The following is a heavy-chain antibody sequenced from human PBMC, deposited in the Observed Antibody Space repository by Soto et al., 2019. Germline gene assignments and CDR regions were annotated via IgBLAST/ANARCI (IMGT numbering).Heavy chain of an antibody. V-gene: IGHV3-74*01. CDR1: GFTFSRFW. D-gene: IGHD1-7*01. CDR3: ARVNNWNYPVDY. J-gene: IGHJ4*02. CDR2: INSDGSNT. Sequence: PRLSCAASGFTFSRFWMHWVRQAPGKGLAWVSRINSDGSNTGYADTVKGRFTISRDNAKSTLYLQMNSLTAEDTAVYYCARVNNWNYPVDYWGQGTLVTVSS.